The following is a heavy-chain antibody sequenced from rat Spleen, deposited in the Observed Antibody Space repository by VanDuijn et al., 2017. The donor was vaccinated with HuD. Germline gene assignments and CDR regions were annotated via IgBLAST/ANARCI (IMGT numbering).Heavy chain of an antibody. D-gene: IGHD3-4*01. CDR3: TREETLYWYFDF. V-gene: IGHV5-31*01. J-gene: IGHJ1*01. CDR1: GFTFSNYW. Sequence: EVQLVESGGGLVQPGGSLKLSCAASGFTFSNYWMTWIRQAPGKGLEWVASISNAAGKVYYPDSVRGRFTISRDNAKSTLYLQMNSLRSEDTATYFCTREETLYWYFDFWGPGTMVTVSS. CDR2: ISNAAGKV.